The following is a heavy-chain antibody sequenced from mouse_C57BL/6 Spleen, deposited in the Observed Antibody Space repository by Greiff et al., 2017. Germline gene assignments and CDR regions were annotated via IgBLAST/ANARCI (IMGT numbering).Heavy chain of an antibody. CDR2: FYPGSGSI. CDR3: ARHEEGYGNCGYFDY. J-gene: IGHJ2*01. Sequence: VKLVESGAELVKPGASVKLSCKASGYTFTEYLIHWVKQRSGQGLEWIGWFYPGSGSIKYNEKFQDKAPLTADKSSSTVYLALSRLTSEVAAVYFCARHEEGYGNCGYFDYWGQGTTLTVSS. V-gene: IGHV1-62-2*01. CDR1: GYTFTEYL. D-gene: IGHD2-10*02.